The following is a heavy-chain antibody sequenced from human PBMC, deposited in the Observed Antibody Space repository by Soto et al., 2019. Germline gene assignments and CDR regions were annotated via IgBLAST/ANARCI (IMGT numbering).Heavy chain of an antibody. V-gene: IGHV4-59*01. CDR3: ASTEELELHGRGYYYYMDV. CDR2: IYYSGST. Sequence: SETPSLTCTVSGGSISSYYWSWIRQPPGKGLEWIGYIYYSGSTNYNPSLKSRVTISVDTSKNQFSLKLSSVTAADTAVYYCASTEELELHGRGYYYYMDVWGKGTTVTVSS. D-gene: IGHD1-7*01. CDR1: GGSISSYY. J-gene: IGHJ6*03.